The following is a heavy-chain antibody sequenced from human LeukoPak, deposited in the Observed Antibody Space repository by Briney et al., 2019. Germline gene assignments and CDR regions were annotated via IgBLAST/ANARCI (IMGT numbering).Heavy chain of an antibody. CDR3: ARGYSNPSYYYYYMDV. V-gene: IGHV3-48*01. CDR2: ISSSSNI. J-gene: IGHJ6*03. CDR1: GFTFSSYS. D-gene: IGHD4-11*01. Sequence: PGGSLRLSCPASGFTFSSYSMNWVRQAPGKGLEWISYISSSSNIYYADSVKGRFSISRDNAKNSLYLQINSLRVEDTAVYYCARGYSNPSYYYYYMDVWGQGTLVTVSS.